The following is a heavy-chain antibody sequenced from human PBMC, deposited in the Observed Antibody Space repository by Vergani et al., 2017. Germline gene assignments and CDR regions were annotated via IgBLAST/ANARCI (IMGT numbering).Heavy chain of an antibody. Sequence: EVQLVESGGGLVQPGGSLRLSCAASGFTFSSYWMSWVRQAPGKGLEWVSAISGSGGNTFYTDSVKGRFTISRDNSKDTLYLQMNSLRVEDTAIYYCAKARDPNCKGGNCYSYYYSLDLWGQGTTVTVSS. V-gene: IGHV3-23*04. J-gene: IGHJ6*02. CDR1: GFTFSSYW. CDR2: ISGSGGNT. D-gene: IGHD2-15*01. CDR3: AKARDPNCKGGNCYSYYYSLDL.